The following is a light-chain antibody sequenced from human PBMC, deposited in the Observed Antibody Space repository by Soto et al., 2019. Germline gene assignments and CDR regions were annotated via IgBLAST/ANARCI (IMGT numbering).Light chain of an antibody. CDR3: SSYTSSSALV. J-gene: IGLJ2*01. CDR1: TSDVGGYDY. CDR2: EVI. V-gene: IGLV2-14*01. Sequence: QSVLTQSASVSGSPGHSITIPCPGTTSDVGGYDYVSWYQQHPGRVPKLIIYEVIKRPSGVSHRSSGSKSGTTAYLTISGLQSEDEADYYCSSYTSSSALVFGGGTSVTV.